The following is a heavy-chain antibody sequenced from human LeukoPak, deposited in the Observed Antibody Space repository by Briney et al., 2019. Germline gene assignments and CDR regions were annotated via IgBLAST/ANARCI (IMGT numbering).Heavy chain of an antibody. CDR1: GWSFSGYY. D-gene: IGHD6-13*01. J-gene: IGHJ6*04. CDR3: HYSSSWYPRYYYYGMDV. Sequence: SETLSLTCAVYGWSFSGYYWNWIRQPPGKGLEWIGEINHSGSTNYNPSLKSRGTISVDTSKNQFSLKPSSVTAADTAVYYGHYSSSWYPRYYYYGMDVWGKGTTVTVSS. V-gene: IGHV4-34*01. CDR2: INHSGST.